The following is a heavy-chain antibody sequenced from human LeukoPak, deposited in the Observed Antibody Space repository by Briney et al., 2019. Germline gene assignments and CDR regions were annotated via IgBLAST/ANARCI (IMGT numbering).Heavy chain of an antibody. V-gene: IGHV3-23*01. D-gene: IGHD6-19*01. J-gene: IGHJ1*01. CDR1: GFTFSSYA. Sequence: GRSLRLPCAASGFTFSSYAMSWVRQAPGKGLEWVSAISGSGGSTYYADSVKGRFTISRDNSKNTLYLQMNSLRAEDTAVYYCAKDPGIAVAGTGKYFQHWGQGTLVTVSS. CDR2: ISGSGGST. CDR3: AKDPGIAVAGTGKYFQH.